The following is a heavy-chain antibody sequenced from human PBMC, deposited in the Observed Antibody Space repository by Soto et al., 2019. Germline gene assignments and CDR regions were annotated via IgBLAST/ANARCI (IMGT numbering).Heavy chain of an antibody. V-gene: IGHV1-18*01. J-gene: IGHJ6*02. CDR3: VMVDNYVTPAPQDV. Sequence: QVQLVQSGDEVKKPGASVKVSCKASGYIFGNYGIAWVRQAPRQGLEWMGWISPYTGNTHSASKVQGRLTMTTDTSTTTPYMRLGSLTTDDTAVYYCVMVDNYVTPAPQDVWGQGPTVTVSS. CDR2: ISPYTGNT. D-gene: IGHD3-16*01. CDR1: GYIFGNYG.